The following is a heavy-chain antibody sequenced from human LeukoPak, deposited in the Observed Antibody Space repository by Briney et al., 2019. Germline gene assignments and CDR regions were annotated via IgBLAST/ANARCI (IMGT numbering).Heavy chain of an antibody. CDR2: ISGSGGST. J-gene: IGHJ4*02. V-gene: IGHV3-23*01. CDR1: GFTFSSYA. CDR3: AKVNYYDSSGYPDY. D-gene: IGHD3-22*01. Sequence: PGGSLRLSCAASGFTFSSYAMSWVRQAPGKGLEWVSAISGSGGSTYYADSVKGRFTISRDNSKNTLYLQMNSLRAEDTAVYYCAKVNYYDSSGYPDYWGQGTPVTVSS.